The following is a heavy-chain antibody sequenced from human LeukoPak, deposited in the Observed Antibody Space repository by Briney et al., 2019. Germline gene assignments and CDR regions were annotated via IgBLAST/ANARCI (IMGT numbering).Heavy chain of an antibody. CDR1: GFSFSSFA. D-gene: IGHD7-27*01. CDR2: IRGNGET. V-gene: IGHV3-23*01. Sequence: GGSLRLSCAASGFSFSSFAMSWVRQGPARGLEWVSSIRGNGETFYSDAVKGRFTLFSDSYRNTLYFQLNNLRIDDTAIYYYSGASWVSSTDAVRWGQGTLVTVSS. CDR3: SGASWVSSTDAVR. J-gene: IGHJ4*02.